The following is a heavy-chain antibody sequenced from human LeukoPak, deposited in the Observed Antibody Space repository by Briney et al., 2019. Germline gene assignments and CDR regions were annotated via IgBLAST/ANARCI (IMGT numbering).Heavy chain of an antibody. CDR2: IKQDGSKK. CDR1: GFTFSSYW. V-gene: IGHV3-7*01. CDR3: ARYIAARQPIDY. J-gene: IGHJ4*02. Sequence: GSLRLSCAASGFTFSSYWTSWVRQAPGKGLEWVANIKQDGSKKYYVDSVKGRFTISRDNAKNSLYLQMNSLRAEDTAVYYCARYIAARQPIDYWGQGTLVTVSS. D-gene: IGHD6-6*01.